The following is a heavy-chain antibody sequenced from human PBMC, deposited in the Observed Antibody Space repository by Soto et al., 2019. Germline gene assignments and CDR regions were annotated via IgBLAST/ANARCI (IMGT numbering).Heavy chain of an antibody. D-gene: IGHD6-13*01. V-gene: IGHV1-69*01. J-gene: IGHJ5*02. Sequence: QVQLVQSGSEVKMPGSSVKVSCKTSGGTFSRHAINWELKAPGHGLEWMGVIIPLFGTTNDAQKFTGRVTFSSDESTSTAYMELRSLTSEDAAVYYCARAAIHGSSWYFWFDTWGQGTLVTVSS. CDR3: ARAAIHGSSWYFWFDT. CDR2: IIPLFGTT. CDR1: GGTFSRHA.